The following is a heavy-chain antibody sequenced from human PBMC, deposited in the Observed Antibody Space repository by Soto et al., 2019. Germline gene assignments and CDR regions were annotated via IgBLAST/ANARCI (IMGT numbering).Heavy chain of an antibody. J-gene: IGHJ4*02. CDR1: GFTFSSFS. D-gene: IGHD2-15*01. CDR3: ARDAPRCRGGTCLDY. Sequence: SLRLSCAASGFTFSSFSMHWVRQAPGKGLEWVSYISSSSSTIYYADSVRGRFTISRDNAKNSLYLQMNSLRDEDTAVFYCARDAPRCRGGTCLDYWGQGTLVTVSS. CDR2: ISSSSSTI. V-gene: IGHV3-48*02.